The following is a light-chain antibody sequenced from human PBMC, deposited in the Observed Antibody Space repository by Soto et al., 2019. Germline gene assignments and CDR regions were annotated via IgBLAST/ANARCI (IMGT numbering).Light chain of an antibody. CDR3: GTWDSSLSAVV. Sequence: QSVLTQPPSVSAAPGQKVTISCSGSSSNIGNNYVSWYQQLPGTAPKLLIYDNNKRPSGIPDRFSGSKSGTSATLGITGLQTGDEGAYYCGTWDSSLSAVVFGGGTKLTVL. CDR2: DNN. V-gene: IGLV1-51*01. J-gene: IGLJ2*01. CDR1: SSNIGNNY.